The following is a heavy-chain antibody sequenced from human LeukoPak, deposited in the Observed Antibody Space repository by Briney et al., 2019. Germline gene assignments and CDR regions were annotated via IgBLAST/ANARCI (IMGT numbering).Heavy chain of an antibody. D-gene: IGHD4-17*01. J-gene: IGHJ3*02. Sequence: SETLSLTCTVSGGSISSGSYYWSWIRQPAGKGLEWIGRIYTSGSTNYNPSLKSRVTISVDTSKNQFSLKLSSVTAADMAVYYCARVGDDYGDYGGGNDAFDIWGQGTMVTVSS. CDR1: GGSISSGSYY. V-gene: IGHV4-61*02. CDR2: IYTSGST. CDR3: ARVGDDYGDYGGGNDAFDI.